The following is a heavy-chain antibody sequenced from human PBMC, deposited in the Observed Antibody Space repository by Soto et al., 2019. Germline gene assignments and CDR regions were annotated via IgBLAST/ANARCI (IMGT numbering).Heavy chain of an antibody. CDR3: ARHASWRLRLGELSVGWFDP. D-gene: IGHD3-16*02. J-gene: IGHJ5*02. V-gene: IGHV4-39*01. Sequence: SETLSLTCTVSGGSISSSSYYWGWIRQPPGKGLEWIGSIYYSGSTYYDPSLKSRVTISVDTSKNQFSLKLSSVTAADTAVYYAARHASWRLRLGELSVGWFDPWGQGTLVTVSA. CDR2: IYYSGST. CDR1: GGSISSSSYY.